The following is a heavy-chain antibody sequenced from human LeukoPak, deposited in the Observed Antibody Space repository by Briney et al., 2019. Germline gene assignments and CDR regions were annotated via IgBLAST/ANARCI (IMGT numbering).Heavy chain of an antibody. CDR3: ARENTDFWDGYYPRHDAFDI. Sequence: ASVKVSCKASGYTFTGYYMHWVRQAPGQGLEWMGWINPNSGGTNYAQKLQGRVTMTTDTSTSTAYMELRSLRSDDTAVYYCARENTDFWDGYYPRHDAFDIWGQGTMVTVSS. CDR1: GYTFTGYY. CDR2: INPNSGGT. J-gene: IGHJ3*02. V-gene: IGHV1-2*02. D-gene: IGHD3-3*01.